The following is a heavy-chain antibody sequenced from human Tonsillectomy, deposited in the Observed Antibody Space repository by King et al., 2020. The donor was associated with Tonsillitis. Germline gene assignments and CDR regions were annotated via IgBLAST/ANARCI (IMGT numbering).Heavy chain of an antibody. V-gene: IGHV3-74*01. D-gene: IGHD3-10*01. CDR1: VFTFSSSW. Sequence: VQLVESGGRLVPPEGPLRLSCAASVFTFSSSWMHWVRQAPRKGLVWVSRINSDGSSTSYADSVKGRFTISRDNAKNTLYLQMNSLRAEDTAVYYCATQRSTMVQWGPGTLVTVSS. J-gene: IGHJ4*02. CDR2: INSDGSST. CDR3: ATQRSTMVQ.